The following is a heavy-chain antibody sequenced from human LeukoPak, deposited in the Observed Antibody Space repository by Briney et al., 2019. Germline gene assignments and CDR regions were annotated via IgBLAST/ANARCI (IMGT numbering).Heavy chain of an antibody. J-gene: IGHJ4*02. CDR2: ISYDGSYE. Sequence: GGSLRLSCVASGFTFSSYGMHWVRQAPGKGLEWVAIISYDGSYENYGDSVKGRFTISRDNSKNTLYLQMNSPIVEDTAVYYCARDLDYYDGSGYSSSALDYWGQGTLLTVSS. D-gene: IGHD3-22*01. V-gene: IGHV3-30*06. CDR3: ARDLDYYDGSGYSSSALDY. CDR1: GFTFSSYG.